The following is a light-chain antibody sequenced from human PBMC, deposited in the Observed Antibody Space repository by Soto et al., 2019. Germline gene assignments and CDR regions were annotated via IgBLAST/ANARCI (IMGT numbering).Light chain of an antibody. J-gene: IGKJ2*01. V-gene: IGKV1-5*01. CDR1: QSISNH. Sequence: DIQMTQSPSNLSASVGDRVTITCRASQSISNHLAWYQHKPGKAPKALIYDASTLESGVPSRFSGSGFGTEFTLTITTVQPDDCATYFCQLSKSYFGQGTEVEIK. CDR2: DAS. CDR3: QLSKSY.